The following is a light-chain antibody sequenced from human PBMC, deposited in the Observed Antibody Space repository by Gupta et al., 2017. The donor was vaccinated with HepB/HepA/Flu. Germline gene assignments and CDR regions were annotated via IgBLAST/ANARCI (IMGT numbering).Light chain of an antibody. CDR2: KTS. J-gene: IGKJ1*01. Sequence: DIQMTQSPSTLSASVGDRVTITCRAGQSISSWLAWYQQKPGKAPKLLIYKTSNLESGVPSRFSGSGSGTEFTLTISSLQPDDFATYYCQQDDNYWTFGQGTKVEIK. CDR3: QQDDNYWT. CDR1: QSISSW. V-gene: IGKV1-5*03.